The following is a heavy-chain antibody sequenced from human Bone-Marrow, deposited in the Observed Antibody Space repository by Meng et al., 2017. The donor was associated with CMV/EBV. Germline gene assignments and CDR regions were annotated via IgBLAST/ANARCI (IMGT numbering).Heavy chain of an antibody. D-gene: IGHD3-3*01. CDR2: INHSGST. V-gene: IGHV4-34*01. J-gene: IGHJ5*02. CDR1: SFSGYS. Sequence: SFSGYSWSWIRQPPGKGLEWIGEINHSGSTNYNPSLKSRVTISVDTSKNQFSLKLSSVTAADTAVYYCARGRVIFGVVIAARGWFDPWGQGTLVTVSS. CDR3: ARGRVIFGVVIAARGWFDP.